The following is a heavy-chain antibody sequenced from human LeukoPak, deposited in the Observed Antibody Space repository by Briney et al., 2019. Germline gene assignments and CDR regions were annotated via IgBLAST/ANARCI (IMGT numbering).Heavy chain of an antibody. CDR2: TRYDESIK. V-gene: IGHV3-30*02. Sequence: GGSLRLSCAASGFTFSSYGMHWVRQAPGKGLEWVAFTRYDESIKDYADSVKGRFTISRDNSKNTLYLQMNSLRGEDTAVYYCAKDGGGIVGATSGSFDYWGQGTLVTVSS. J-gene: IGHJ4*02. CDR1: GFTFSSYG. CDR3: AKDGGGIVGATSGSFDY. D-gene: IGHD1-26*01.